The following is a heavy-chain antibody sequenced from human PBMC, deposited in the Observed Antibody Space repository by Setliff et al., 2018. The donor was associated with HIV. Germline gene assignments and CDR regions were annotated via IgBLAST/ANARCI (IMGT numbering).Heavy chain of an antibody. J-gene: IGHJ5*02. V-gene: IGHV1-69*05. CDR3: ARRGYSSSSGVPIPGWFDP. CDR2: IIPIFGTA. Sequence: SVKVSCKASGGTFSSYAISWVRQAPGQGLEWMGGIIPIFGTANYAQKFQGRVTITTDESTSTAYMELSSLRSEDTAVYYCARRGYSSSSGVPIPGWFDPWGQGTLVTVSS. D-gene: IGHD6-6*01. CDR1: GGTFSSYA.